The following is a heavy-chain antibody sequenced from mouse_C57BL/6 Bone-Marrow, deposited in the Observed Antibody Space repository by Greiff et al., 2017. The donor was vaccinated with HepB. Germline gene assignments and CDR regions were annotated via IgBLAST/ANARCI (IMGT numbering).Heavy chain of an antibody. CDR2: IDPSDSYT. CDR1: GYTFTSYW. V-gene: IGHV1-69*01. CDR3: ARLRRDYFDY. J-gene: IGHJ2*01. Sequence: VQLQQSGAELVMPGASVKLSCKASGYTFTSYWMHWVKQRPGQGLEWIGEIDPSDSYTNYNQKFKGKSTLTVDKSSSTAYMQLSSLTSEDSAVYYCARLRRDYFDYWGQGTTLTVSS.